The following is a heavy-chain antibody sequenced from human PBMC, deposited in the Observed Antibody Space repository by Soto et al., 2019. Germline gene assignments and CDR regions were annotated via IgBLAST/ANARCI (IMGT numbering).Heavy chain of an antibody. CDR2: IYYSGST. V-gene: IGHV4-31*03. D-gene: IGHD3-10*01. J-gene: IGHJ5*02. Sequence: PSETLSLTCTVSGGSISSGGYYWSWIRQHPGKGLEWIGYIYYSGSTYYNPSLKSRVTISVDTSKNQFSLKLSSVTAADTAVYYCARVRGDRILWFGEQNWFDPWGQGTLVTVSS. CDR1: GGSISSGGYY. CDR3: ARVRGDRILWFGEQNWFDP.